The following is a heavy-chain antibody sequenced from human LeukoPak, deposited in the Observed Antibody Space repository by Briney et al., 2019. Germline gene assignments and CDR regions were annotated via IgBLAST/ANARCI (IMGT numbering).Heavy chain of an antibody. V-gene: IGHV4-4*07. D-gene: IGHD2-2*01. CDR2: IYTSGST. J-gene: IGHJ6*02. Sequence: KPSETLSLTCTISGGSISSYYWSWIRQPAGKGLEWIGHIYTSGSTNYNPSLKSRVTMSVDTSKNQFSLKLKSVTAADTAVYYCARERKYCSRTTCYAYGMDVWGQGTTVTVSS. CDR3: ARERKYCSRTTCYAYGMDV. CDR1: GGSISSYY.